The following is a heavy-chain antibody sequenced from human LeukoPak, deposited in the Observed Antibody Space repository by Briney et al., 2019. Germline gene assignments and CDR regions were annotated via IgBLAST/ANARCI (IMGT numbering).Heavy chain of an antibody. CDR2: ISPYNGDT. CDR1: GYTFMNYG. CDR3: ARSTSGSLDY. J-gene: IGHJ4*02. Sequence: ASVKVSCKASGYTFMNYGITWVRQAPGQGLEWMGWISPYNGDTNYAQKVQGRVSMTAETYTSTAYMDLRSLRSDDTAIYYCARSTSGSLDYWGQGTLVTVSS. V-gene: IGHV1-18*01. D-gene: IGHD1-26*01.